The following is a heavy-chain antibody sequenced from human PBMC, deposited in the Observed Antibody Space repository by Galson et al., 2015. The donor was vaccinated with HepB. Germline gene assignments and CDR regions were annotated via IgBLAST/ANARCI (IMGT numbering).Heavy chain of an antibody. CDR3: ARGNGYYYYYYMDV. V-gene: IGHV1-2*02. CDR2: INPNSGGT. D-gene: IGHD4-11*01. CDR1: GYTFTGYY. J-gene: IGHJ6*03. Sequence: SVKVSCKASGYTFTGYYMHWVRQAPGQGLEWMGWINPNSGGTNYAQKFQGRVTMTRDTSISTAYMELSRLRSDDTAVYYCARGNGYYYYYYMDVWGKGTTVTVSS.